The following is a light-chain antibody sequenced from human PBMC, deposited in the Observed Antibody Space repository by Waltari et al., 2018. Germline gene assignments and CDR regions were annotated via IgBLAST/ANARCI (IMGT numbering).Light chain of an antibody. J-gene: IGKJ4*01. CDR3: HQRSNWPLT. Sequence: ELVLTQSPATLSLSPGERATLSCRASQSVDTYLAWYQHKPGQVPRLLIYDASNRATGIPARFSGSGSGADCTLIISSLEPEDFAVYYCHQRSNWPLTFGGGTKVEIK. CDR2: DAS. CDR1: QSVDTY. V-gene: IGKV3-11*01.